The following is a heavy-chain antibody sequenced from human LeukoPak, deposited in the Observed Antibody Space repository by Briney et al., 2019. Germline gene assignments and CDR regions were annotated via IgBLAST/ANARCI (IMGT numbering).Heavy chain of an antibody. V-gene: IGHV3-9*01. D-gene: IGHD2-8*01. CDR1: GFTFYEYA. Sequence: GGSLRLSCAASGFTFYEYAMHWVRQAPGKGLEWVSGISWNSGSIGYADSVKGRFTISRDNAKNSLYLQMNSLRAEDTALYFCAKEGFCTNGVCFPESWGQGTLVTVSS. CDR2: ISWNSGSI. CDR3: AKEGFCTNGVCFPES. J-gene: IGHJ4*02.